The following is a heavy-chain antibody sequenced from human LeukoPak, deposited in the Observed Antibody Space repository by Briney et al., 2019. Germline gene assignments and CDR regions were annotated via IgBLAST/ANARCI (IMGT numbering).Heavy chain of an antibody. Sequence: GGSLRLSCAASGFTFSSYSMNWVREAPGKGLEWVSYISSSGTTIYYADSVKGRFTISRDNAKNSLYLQMNSLRDEDTAVYYCARVWGLAVAGGEIEYWGQGTLVTVSS. J-gene: IGHJ4*02. CDR3: ARVWGLAVAGGEIEY. D-gene: IGHD6-13*01. V-gene: IGHV3-48*02. CDR2: ISSSGTTI. CDR1: GFTFSSYS.